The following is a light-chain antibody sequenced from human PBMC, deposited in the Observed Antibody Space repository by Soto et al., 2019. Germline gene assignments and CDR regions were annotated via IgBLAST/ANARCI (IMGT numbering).Light chain of an antibody. CDR1: QSVNSW. V-gene: IGKV1-5*03. J-gene: IGKJ1*01. Sequence: DIQMTQSPYTLSAHVGDILNISCRASQSVNSWLAWYQQKPGKAPKLLIYKASTLESGVPSRFGGSGSGTEFTLTITSLQPEDFATYYCQQYNSFSWTFGQGTKVEIK. CDR3: QQYNSFSWT. CDR2: KAS.